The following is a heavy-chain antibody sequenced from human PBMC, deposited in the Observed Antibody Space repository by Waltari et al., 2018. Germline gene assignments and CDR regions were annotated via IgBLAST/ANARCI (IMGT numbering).Heavy chain of an antibody. V-gene: IGHV3-49*03. D-gene: IGHD3-22*01. CDR2: IKSKAYGGTT. CDR3: TRGNYYDTSGYYLGAAFDI. CDR1: GFTFGDYA. Sequence: EVQLVESGGGLVQPGRSLRLSCTASGFTFGDYAMSWFRQAPGKGLEGVGFIKSKAYGGTTEYAASVKGRFTISRDDSKSIAYLQMDSLKTEDTAVYYCTRGNYYDTSGYYLGAAFDIWGQGTMVAVSS. J-gene: IGHJ3*02.